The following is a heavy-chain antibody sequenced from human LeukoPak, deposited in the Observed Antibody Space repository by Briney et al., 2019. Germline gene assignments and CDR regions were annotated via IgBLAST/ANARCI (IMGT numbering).Heavy chain of an antibody. D-gene: IGHD6-13*01. V-gene: IGHV4-4*02. CDR1: GGSISRGSW. J-gene: IGHJ4*02. CDR3: AKKAAASAADY. CDR2: IYHSGNT. Sequence: SGTLSLTCAVSGGSISRGSWWSWVRQPPGKGPEWIGEIYHSGNTNYDPSLKSRVTISVDKSKNQFSLKLSSVTAADTAVYYCAKKAAASAADYWGQGTLVTVSS.